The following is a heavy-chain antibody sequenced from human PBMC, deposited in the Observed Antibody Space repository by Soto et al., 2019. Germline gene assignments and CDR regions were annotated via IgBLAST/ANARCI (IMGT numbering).Heavy chain of an antibody. D-gene: IGHD3-10*01. Sequence: PSEILSLTCTVSGGSISSGDYYWSWIRQPPGKGLEWIGYIFYSGSTYYNPSLKSRVSISVDTSKNQFSLKLSSVTAADTAVYYCARAVLQLDPWGQGTRVNVSS. CDR1: GGSISSGDYY. J-gene: IGHJ5*02. V-gene: IGHV4-30-4*01. CDR2: IFYSGST. CDR3: ARAVLQLDP.